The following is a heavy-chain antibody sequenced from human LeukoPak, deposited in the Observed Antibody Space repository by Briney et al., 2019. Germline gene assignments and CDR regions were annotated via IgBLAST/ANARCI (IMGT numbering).Heavy chain of an antibody. J-gene: IGHJ4*02. CDR2: INPNSGGT. CDR1: GYTFNRYD. Sequence: ASVKVSCKASGYTFNRYDISWVRQAPGQGLEWMGWINPNSGGTYYAQKFQGRVTMTRDTSISTAYMELSRLRSDDTAVYYCATQAIALMVYATIDYWGQGTLVTVSS. D-gene: IGHD2-8*01. V-gene: IGHV1-2*02. CDR3: ATQAIALMVYATIDY.